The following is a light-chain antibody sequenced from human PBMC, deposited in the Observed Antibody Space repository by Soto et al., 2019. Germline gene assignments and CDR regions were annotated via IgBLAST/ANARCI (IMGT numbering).Light chain of an antibody. J-gene: IGLJ2*01. CDR2: EVS. V-gene: IGLV2-14*01. CDR3: SSYTSSSTLV. Sequence: QSVLTQPASVSGSPGQSITISCTGTSSDVGGYNYVSWYQQHPGKAPKLMIYEVSNRPPGVSNRFSGSKSGNTASLTSSGLQAEDEADYYCSSYTSSSTLVFGGGTKLTVL. CDR1: SSDVGGYNY.